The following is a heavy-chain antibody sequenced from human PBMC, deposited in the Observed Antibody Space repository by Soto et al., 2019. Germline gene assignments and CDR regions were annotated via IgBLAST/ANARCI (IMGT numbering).Heavy chain of an antibody. Sequence: EVQRLESGGGLVQPGKSLRLSCAASGFTFSSYAMNWVRQAPGKGLEWVSVISGSGGNTNYADSVKGRFTISRDNSKNTVFLQMNSLRAEDTAVYYCATESFDYWGQGTLVTVSS. J-gene: IGHJ4*02. V-gene: IGHV3-23*01. CDR3: ATESFDY. CDR1: GFTFSSYA. CDR2: ISGSGGNT.